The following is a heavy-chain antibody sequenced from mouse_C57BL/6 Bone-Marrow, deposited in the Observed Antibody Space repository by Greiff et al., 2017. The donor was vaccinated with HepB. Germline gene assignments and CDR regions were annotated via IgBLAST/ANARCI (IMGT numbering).Heavy chain of an antibody. Sequence: EVKLMESGGGLVKPGGSLKLSCAASGFTFSDYGMHWVRQAPEKGLEWVAYISSGSSTIYYADTVKGRFTISRDNAKNTLFLQMTSLRSEDTAMYYCARDYYYGSSYGAYWGQGTLVTVSA. CDR2: ISSGSSTI. J-gene: IGHJ3*01. CDR3: ARDYYYGSSYGAY. V-gene: IGHV5-17*01. CDR1: GFTFSDYG. D-gene: IGHD1-1*01.